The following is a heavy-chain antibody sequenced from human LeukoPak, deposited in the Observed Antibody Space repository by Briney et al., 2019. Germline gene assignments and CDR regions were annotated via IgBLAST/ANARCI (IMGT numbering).Heavy chain of an antibody. CDR3: AKDMAAYYYASGNIDY. J-gene: IGHJ4*02. V-gene: IGHV3-43D*03. Sequence: AGGSLRLSCAASGFTFDDYAMHWVRQAPGKGLEWVSLISWDRGGTYYADTVKGRFTISRDNSKNSLYLQMNSLRAEDTALYYCAKDMAAYYYASGNIDYWGQGTLVTVSS. D-gene: IGHD3-10*01. CDR2: ISWDRGGT. CDR1: GFTFDDYA.